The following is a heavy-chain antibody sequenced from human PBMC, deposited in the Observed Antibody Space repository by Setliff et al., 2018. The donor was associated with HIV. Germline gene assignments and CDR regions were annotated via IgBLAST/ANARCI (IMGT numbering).Heavy chain of an antibody. CDR1: GYTFTTYA. CDR2: INAGNGNT. J-gene: IGHJ6*02. CDR3: ARDHSSGWYSPYYGMDV. V-gene: IGHV1-3*01. D-gene: IGHD6-19*01. Sequence: ASVKVSCKASGYTFTTYAMHWVRLAPGQRLEWMGWINAGNGNTKYSQRFQGRVIITRDASASTAYMELSSLRSDDTAVYYCARDHSSGWYSPYYGMDVWGQGTTVTVSS.